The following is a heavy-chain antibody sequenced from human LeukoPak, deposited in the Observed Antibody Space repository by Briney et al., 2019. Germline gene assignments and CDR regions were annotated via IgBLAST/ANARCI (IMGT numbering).Heavy chain of an antibody. D-gene: IGHD3-10*01. J-gene: IGHJ4*02. V-gene: IGHV3-7*01. CDR3: ARTPDGADY. CDR2: IKQDGTEI. CDR1: GFTFNNYW. Sequence: GGSLRLSCAASGFTFNNYWMIWFRQAPGKGLEWVANIKQDGTEIFYVDSVRGRSIISRDNAENSLYLQMNSLRVEDTAVYYCARTPDGADYWGQGTLVTVSS.